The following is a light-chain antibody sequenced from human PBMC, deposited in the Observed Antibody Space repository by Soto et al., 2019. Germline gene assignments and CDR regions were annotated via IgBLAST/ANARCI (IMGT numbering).Light chain of an antibody. V-gene: IGKV3-20*01. CDR2: GAS. J-gene: IGKJ1*01. CDR1: QSVSSSY. CDR3: QQYGSSRT. Sequence: EIVLTQSPGTLSLSPGERATLSCRASQSVSSSYLAWYQQKHGQAPRLLIYGASSRATCIPDRFSGSGAGTDFTLNISRLEPEDFAVYYCQQYGSSRTFGQGTKVEIK.